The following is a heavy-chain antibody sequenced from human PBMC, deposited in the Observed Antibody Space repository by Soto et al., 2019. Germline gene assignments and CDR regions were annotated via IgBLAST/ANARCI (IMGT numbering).Heavy chain of an antibody. CDR1: GYSFTSYW. V-gene: IGHV5-51*01. Sequence: GESLKISCKGSGYSFTSYWIGWVRQMPGKGLECMGIIYPGDSDTRYSPSFQGQVTISADKSISTAYLQWSSLKASDTAMYYCARTLSYSSGWYHYYYGMDVWGQGTTVTVSS. J-gene: IGHJ6*02. D-gene: IGHD6-19*01. CDR3: ARTLSYSSGWYHYYYGMDV. CDR2: IYPGDSDT.